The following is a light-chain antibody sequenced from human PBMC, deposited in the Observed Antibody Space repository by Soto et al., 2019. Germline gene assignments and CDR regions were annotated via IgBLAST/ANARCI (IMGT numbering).Light chain of an antibody. CDR2: GSS. V-gene: IGKV3-20*01. J-gene: IGKJ4*01. Sequence: EIVLTQSPGTLSLSPGERATLSCRASQSVSSTYLAWYQQKPGQAPRLLIYGSSSRATGIPDSFSGSGSGTDFTLTISRLEPEDFAVYYCQQHASLPITFGGGTKVDIK. CDR3: QQHASLPIT. CDR1: QSVSSTY.